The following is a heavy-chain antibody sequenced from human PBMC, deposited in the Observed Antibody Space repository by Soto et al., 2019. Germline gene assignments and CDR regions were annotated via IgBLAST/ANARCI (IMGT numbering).Heavy chain of an antibody. CDR1: GYSFTSYW. CDR2: IYPGDSDT. D-gene: IGHD4-17*01. CDR3: ARRVDYGDYDDAFDI. V-gene: IGHV5-51*01. J-gene: IGHJ3*02. Sequence: EVQLVQSGAEVKKPGESLKISCKGSGYSFTSYWIGWVRQMPGKGLEWMGIIYPGDSDTRYSPSFQGQVTISADKSISPAYLQWSRLKASDTAMYYCARRVDYGDYDDAFDIWGQGTMVTVSS.